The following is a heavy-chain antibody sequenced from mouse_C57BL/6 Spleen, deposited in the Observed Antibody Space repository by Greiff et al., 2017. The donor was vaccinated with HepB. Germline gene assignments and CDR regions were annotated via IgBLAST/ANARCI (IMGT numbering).Heavy chain of an antibody. V-gene: IGHV5-16*01. CDR1: GFTFSDYY. CDR2: INYDGSST. J-gene: IGHJ2*01. CDR3: AREGDYGNPFDY. Sequence: EVKVIESEGGLVQPGSSMKLSCTASGFTFSDYYMAWVRQVPEKGLEWVANINYDGSSTYYLDSLKSRFIISRDNAKNILYLQMSSLKSEDTATYYCAREGDYGNPFDYWGQGTTLTVSS. D-gene: IGHD1-1*01.